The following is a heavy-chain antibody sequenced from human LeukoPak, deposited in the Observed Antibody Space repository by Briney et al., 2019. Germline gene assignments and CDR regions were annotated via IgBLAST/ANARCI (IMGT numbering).Heavy chain of an antibody. V-gene: IGHV3-43*01. CDR1: GFTFDDYI. CDR3: AKAVLGGGGYYYYYGMDV. CDR2: ISWDGGTT. Sequence: GGFLRLSCAASGFTFDDYIMHWVRQAPGKGLEWVSLISWDGGTTYYADSVKGRFIISRDNSKNSLYLQMNSLRTEDTALYYCAKAVLGGGGYYYYYGMDVWGQGTTVTVSS. D-gene: IGHD2-8*02. J-gene: IGHJ6*02.